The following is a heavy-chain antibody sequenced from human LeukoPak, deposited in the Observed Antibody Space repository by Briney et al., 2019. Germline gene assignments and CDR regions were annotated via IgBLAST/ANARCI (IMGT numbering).Heavy chain of an antibody. D-gene: IGHD1-1*01. V-gene: IGHV3-74*01. J-gene: IGHJ4*02. CDR2: INSDGSST. CDR1: GFTFSSYG. CDR3: ARLTLTSDGDY. Sequence: PGGSLRLSRAASGFTFSSYGMHWVRQAPGKGLVWVARINSDGSSTTYADSVKGRFTISRDNAENTMFLQMSSLRAEDTAVYYCARLTLTSDGDYWGQGTLVTVSS.